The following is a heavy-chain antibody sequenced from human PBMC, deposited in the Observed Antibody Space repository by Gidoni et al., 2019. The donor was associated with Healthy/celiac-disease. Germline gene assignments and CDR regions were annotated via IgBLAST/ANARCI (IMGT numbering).Heavy chain of an antibody. V-gene: IGHV3-30-3*01. D-gene: IGHD3-9*01. J-gene: IGHJ6*02. CDR1: GFTFSSYA. Sequence: QVQLVESGGGVVQPGRSLRLSCAASGFTFSSYAMHWVRQAPGKGLEWVAVISYDGSNKYYADSVKGRFTISRDNSKNTLYLQMNSLRAEDTAVYYCARDARYFDYPPPGYYYYGMDVWGQGTTVTVSS. CDR2: ISYDGSNK. CDR3: ARDARYFDYPPPGYYYYGMDV.